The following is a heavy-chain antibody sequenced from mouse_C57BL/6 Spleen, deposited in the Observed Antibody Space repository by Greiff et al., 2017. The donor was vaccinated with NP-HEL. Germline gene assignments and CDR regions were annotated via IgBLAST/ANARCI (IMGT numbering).Heavy chain of an antibody. CDR1: GYTFTSYW. CDR2: IYPGSGST. D-gene: IGHD1-1*01. Sequence: QVQLKQPGAELVKPGASVKMSCKASGYTFTSYWITWVKQRPGQGLEWIGDIYPGSGSTNYNEKFKSKATLTVDTSSSTAYMQLSSLTSEDSAVYYCARRDYGSSYAYWGEGTLVTVSA. CDR3: ARRDYGSSYAY. J-gene: IGHJ3*01. V-gene: IGHV1-55*01.